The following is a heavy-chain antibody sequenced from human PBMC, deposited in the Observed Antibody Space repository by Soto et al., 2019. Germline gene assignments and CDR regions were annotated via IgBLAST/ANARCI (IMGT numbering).Heavy chain of an antibody. D-gene: IGHD1-26*01. V-gene: IGHV2-5*02. CDR2: IYWDDSK. Sequence: QITLKESGPPLVKPTQTLTLTCTFSGFSLTTDRVGVGWIRQPPGEALEWLAVIYWDDSKTYRPSLESRLTITKDTSKNQVALTMTNMDSLDTDTYYCAHAYGGRSLYWGQGTLVTVSS. CDR3: AHAYGGRSLY. J-gene: IGHJ4*02. CDR1: GFSLTTDRVG.